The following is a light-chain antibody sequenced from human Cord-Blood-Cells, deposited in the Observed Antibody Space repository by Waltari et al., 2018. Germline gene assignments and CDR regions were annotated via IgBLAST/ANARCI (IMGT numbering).Light chain of an antibody. CDR3: QKYNSAPT. CDR2: AAS. V-gene: IGKV1-27*01. Sequence: DIPMSQSPSSLSASAGDRVTITCRARQGISNYLAWYQQKPGKVPKLLIYAASTLQSGVPSRFSGSGSGTDFTLTISSLQPEDVATYYCQKYNSAPTFGQGTKVEIK. J-gene: IGKJ1*01. CDR1: QGISNY.